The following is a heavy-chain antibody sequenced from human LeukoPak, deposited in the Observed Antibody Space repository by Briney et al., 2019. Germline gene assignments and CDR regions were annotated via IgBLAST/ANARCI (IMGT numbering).Heavy chain of an antibody. Sequence: ASVKVSCKASGYTFTGYYTHWVRQAPGQGLEWMGWINPNSGVTNYAQKFQGRVTMTRDTSISTAYMELSRLRSDDTAVYYCARDSGDGYNTPIDYWGQGTLVTVSS. CDR2: INPNSGVT. CDR1: GYTFTGYY. CDR3: ARDSGDGYNTPIDY. J-gene: IGHJ4*02. V-gene: IGHV1-2*02. D-gene: IGHD5-24*01.